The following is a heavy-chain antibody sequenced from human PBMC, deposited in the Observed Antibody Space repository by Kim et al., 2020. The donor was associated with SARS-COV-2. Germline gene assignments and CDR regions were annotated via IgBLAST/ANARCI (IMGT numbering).Heavy chain of an antibody. CDR3: AKEAEKLRYFDWLRPSLPDY. Sequence: GGSLRLSCAASGFTFSSYAMSWVRQAPGKGLEWVSAISGSGGSTYYADSVKGRFTISRDNSKNTLYLQMNSLRAEDTAVYYCAKEAEKLRYFDWLRPSLPDYWGQGTLVTVSS. CDR1: GFTFSSYA. D-gene: IGHD3-9*01. CDR2: ISGSGGST. V-gene: IGHV3-23*01. J-gene: IGHJ4*02.